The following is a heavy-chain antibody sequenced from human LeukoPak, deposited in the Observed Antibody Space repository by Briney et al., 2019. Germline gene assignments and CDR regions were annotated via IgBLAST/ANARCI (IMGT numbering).Heavy chain of an antibody. V-gene: IGHV4-39*01. J-gene: IGHJ3*02. CDR1: GGSISSNTYY. CDR2: IYYGGST. D-gene: IGHD3-22*01. CDR3: ARAYYYASSAFDI. Sequence: SETLSLTCTVSGGSISSNTYYWDWIRQPPGKGLECIGSIYYGGSTYFNPSLKGRVIISVDTSKNQFSLKLSSVTAADTAVYYCARAYYYASSAFDIWGQGTMVTVSS.